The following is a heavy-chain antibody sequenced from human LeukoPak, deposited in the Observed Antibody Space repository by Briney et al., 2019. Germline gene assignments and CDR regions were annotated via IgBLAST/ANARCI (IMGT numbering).Heavy chain of an antibody. V-gene: IGHV3-15*01. D-gene: IGHD3-10*01. J-gene: IGHJ4*02. Sequence: GGSLRLSCAGSGFTFSNAWMNWVRQAPGKGLEWLGRIKSKPDGGTTHYAAPVKGRFTISRDDSQNTVYLQMNSLKTEDTAMYYCATGGYYFPYWGQGTLVTVPS. CDR1: GFTFSNAW. CDR2: IKSKPDGGTT. CDR3: ATGGYYFPY.